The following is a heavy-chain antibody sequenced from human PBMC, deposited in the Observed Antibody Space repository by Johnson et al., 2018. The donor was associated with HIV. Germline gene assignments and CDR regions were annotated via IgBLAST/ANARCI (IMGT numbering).Heavy chain of an antibody. CDR2: VYSDGIT. J-gene: IGHJ3*02. V-gene: IGHV3-53*01. D-gene: IGHD5-24*01. CDR1: GFIVSSNY. CDR3: ASSRDGYKGDNAFDI. Sequence: VQVVESGGGLIQPGGSLRLSCAASGFIVSSNYMSWVRQAPGKGLEWVSVVYSDGITFYADSVKGRFTISRDKFKNTLYLQMNSLRAEDTALYYCASSRDGYKGDNAFDIWGQGTMVTVSS.